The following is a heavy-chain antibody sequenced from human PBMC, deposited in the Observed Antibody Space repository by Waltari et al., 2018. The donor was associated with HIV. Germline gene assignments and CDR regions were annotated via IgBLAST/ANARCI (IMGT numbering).Heavy chain of an antibody. D-gene: IGHD6-6*01. V-gene: IGHV4-38-2*01. J-gene: IGHJ4*02. CDR2: IYHSGNT. CDR3: ARGGRYSSSLAELDF. CDR1: GYSISSGFY. Sequence: QVQLQESGPGLVKPSATLSLTCAVSGYSISSGFYWVWIRQPPGKGLEWIGSIYHSGNTFYSPSLKSRVTMSVDTSKNQFSLKLSSVTAADTAMYYCARGGRYSSSLAELDFWGQGTLVTVSS.